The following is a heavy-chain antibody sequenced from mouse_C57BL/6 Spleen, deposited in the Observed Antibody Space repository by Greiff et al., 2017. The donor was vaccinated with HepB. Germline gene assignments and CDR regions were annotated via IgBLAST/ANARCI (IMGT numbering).Heavy chain of an antibody. CDR1: GYTFTSYW. CDR3: ARSDGNYLYYAMDY. D-gene: IGHD2-1*01. V-gene: IGHV1-52*01. J-gene: IGHJ4*01. Sequence: VQLQQPGAELVRPGSSVKLSCKASGYTFTSYWMHWVKQRPIQGLEWIGNIDPSDSETHYNQKFKDKATLTVDKSSSTAYMQLSSLTSEDSAVYYCARSDGNYLYYAMDYWGQGTSVTVSS. CDR2: IDPSDSET.